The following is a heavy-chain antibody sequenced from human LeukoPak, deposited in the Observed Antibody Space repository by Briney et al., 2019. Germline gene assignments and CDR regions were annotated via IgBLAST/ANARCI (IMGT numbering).Heavy chain of an antibody. CDR3: ARDELEQWLVFGSP. J-gene: IGHJ4*02. CDR1: GGSISSSSYY. Sequence: PSETLSLTCTVSGGSISSSSYYWGWIRQPPGKGLEWIGSIYYSGSTYYNPSLKSRVTISVDTSKNQFSLKLSSVTAADTAVYYCARDELEQWLVFGSPWGQGTLVTVSS. D-gene: IGHD6-19*01. V-gene: IGHV4-39*07. CDR2: IYYSGST.